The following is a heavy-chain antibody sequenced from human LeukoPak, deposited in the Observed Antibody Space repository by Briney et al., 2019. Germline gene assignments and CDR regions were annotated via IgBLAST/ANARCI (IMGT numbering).Heavy chain of an antibody. D-gene: IGHD4-17*01. CDR3: ARGSGDYFTSADDAFDI. CDR2: IYTSGST. V-gene: IGHV4-61*02. J-gene: IGHJ3*02. CDR1: GGSIISGSYY. Sequence: SETLPLTCSVSGGSIISGSYYWSWIRQPAGKGLEWIGRIYTSGSTNYNPSLKSRVTISVDTSKNQFSLKLNSVTAADTAVYYCARGSGDYFTSADDAFDIWGQGTMVTVSS.